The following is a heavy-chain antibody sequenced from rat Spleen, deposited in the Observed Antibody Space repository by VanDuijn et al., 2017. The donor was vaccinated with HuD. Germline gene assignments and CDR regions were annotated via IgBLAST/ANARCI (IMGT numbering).Heavy chain of an antibody. CDR1: GFTFSDYY. Sequence: EVQLVESGGGLVQPGRSMKLSCAASGFTFSDYYMAWVRQAPKKGLEWVASISYEGSSTYYGDSVKGRFTISRDNAKSTLYLQMNSLRSEDTATYYCARQMYTTDCYFDYWGQGVMVTVSS. J-gene: IGHJ2*01. D-gene: IGHD1-6*01. CDR3: ARQMYTTDCYFDY. V-gene: IGHV5-22*01. CDR2: ISYEGSST.